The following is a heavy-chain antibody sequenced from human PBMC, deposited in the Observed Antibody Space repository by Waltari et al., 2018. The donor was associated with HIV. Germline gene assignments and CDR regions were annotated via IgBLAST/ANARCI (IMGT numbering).Heavy chain of an antibody. CDR2: ISNDGSSK. J-gene: IGHJ4*02. CDR3: ASPFYSDSTTYYYGLDY. Sequence: QVQLVESGGGVVQPGRSWGLPRAASGFTFSRFGMHWARQAPGKGLEWVAVISNDGSSKYYADSVKGRFTISRDNSKNTLYLHMNSLRAEDTAVYYCASPFYSDSTTYYYGLDYWGQGTLVTVSS. CDR1: GFTFSRFG. V-gene: IGHV3-30-3*01. D-gene: IGHD3-22*01.